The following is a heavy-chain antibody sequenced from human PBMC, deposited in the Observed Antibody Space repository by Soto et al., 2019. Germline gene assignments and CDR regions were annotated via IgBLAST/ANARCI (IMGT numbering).Heavy chain of an antibody. V-gene: IGHV3-72*01. CDR1: GFTFSDHY. J-gene: IGHJ2*01. Sequence: SLRLSCAPSGFTFSDHYMDWVRQAPGKGLEWVGRTRNKANSYTTEYAASVKGRFTISRDDSKNSLYLQMNSLKTEDTAVYYCARGYCSNGVCYRYIDLWGRGTLVTVSS. CDR2: TRNKANSYTT. D-gene: IGHD2-8*01. CDR3: ARGYCSNGVCYRYIDL.